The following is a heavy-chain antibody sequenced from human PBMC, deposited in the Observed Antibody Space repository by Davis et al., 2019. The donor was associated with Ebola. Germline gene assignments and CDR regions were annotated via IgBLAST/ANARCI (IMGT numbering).Heavy chain of an antibody. V-gene: IGHV4-59*11. CDR2: IYYTGNA. Sequence: PSETLSLTCTVSGVSISRHYWSWIRQPQGKRLEWFGSIYYTGNAYYNSSLNGRVTISVDTSKNQFSLKLSSVTAADTAMYYCAERGGSVWGQGTLVTVSS. J-gene: IGHJ4*02. D-gene: IGHD3-16*01. CDR1: GVSISRHY. CDR3: AERGGSV.